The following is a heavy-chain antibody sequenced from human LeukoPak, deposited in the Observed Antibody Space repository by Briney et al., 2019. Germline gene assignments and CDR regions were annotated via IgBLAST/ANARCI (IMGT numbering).Heavy chain of an antibody. Sequence: SETLSLTCTVSGASVSSHYWSWIRQPPGKELEWIGYVSYSGGINYNPSLKSRVTISLDTSKDQFSLRLNSVTAADTAVYYCARLSTYYDFWSPLDYWGQGTLVTVSP. V-gene: IGHV4-59*02. D-gene: IGHD3-3*01. CDR2: VSYSGGI. J-gene: IGHJ4*02. CDR1: GASVSSHY. CDR3: ARLSTYYDFWSPLDY.